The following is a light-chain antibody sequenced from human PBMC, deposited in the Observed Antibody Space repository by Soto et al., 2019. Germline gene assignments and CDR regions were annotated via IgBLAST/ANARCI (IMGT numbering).Light chain of an antibody. CDR1: SSDIGTYNY. J-gene: IGLJ2*01. CDR2: DVT. Sequence: QSVLTQPPSASGSPGQSVTISCTGTSSDIGTYNYVSWYQQYPGKAPQLIIYDVTERPSGVPARFSGSKSGNTASLTVSGLRADDEAVYYCNSYAGGDSFDVIFGGGTQLTVL. CDR3: NSYAGGDSFDVI. V-gene: IGLV2-8*01.